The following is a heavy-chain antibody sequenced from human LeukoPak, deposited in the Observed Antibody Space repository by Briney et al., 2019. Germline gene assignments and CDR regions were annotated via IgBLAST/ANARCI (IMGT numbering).Heavy chain of an antibody. CDR2: INTDGSST. V-gene: IGHV3-74*01. D-gene: IGHD4-17*01. J-gene: IGHJ4*02. CDR3: ARGDYHSKFDY. Sequence: GGSLRLSCAASGFTFSDYRMHWVRQAPGKGLVWVSRINTDGSSTNYADSVKGRFTISRDNAKNTLYLQMNSLRAEDTAVYYCARGDYHSKFDYWGQGTLVTVSS. CDR1: GFTFSDYR.